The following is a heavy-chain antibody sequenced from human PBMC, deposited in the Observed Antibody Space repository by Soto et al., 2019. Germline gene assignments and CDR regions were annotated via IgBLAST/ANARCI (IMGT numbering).Heavy chain of an antibody. V-gene: IGHV4-34*01. D-gene: IGHD3-3*01. CDR1: GGSFSGYY. J-gene: IGHJ6*02. CDR2: INHSGST. Sequence: SETLSLTCAVYGGSFSGYYWSWIRQPPGKGLEWIGEINHSGSTNYNPSLKSRVTISVDTSKNQFSLKLSSVTAADTAVYYCARAVRITIFGVIITNYYYYGMDVWGQGTTVTVSS. CDR3: ARAVRITIFGVIITNYYYYGMDV.